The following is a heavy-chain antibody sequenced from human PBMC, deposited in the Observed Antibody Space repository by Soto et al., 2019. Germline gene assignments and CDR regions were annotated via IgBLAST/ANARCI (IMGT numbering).Heavy chain of an antibody. D-gene: IGHD6-19*01. CDR3: ARDSGPSSGWYWFDP. Sequence: ASVKVSCKASGYTFTSYGTSWVRQAPGQGLEWMGWISAYNGNTNYAQRLQGRVTMTTDTSTSTAYMELRSLRSDDTAVYYCARDSGPSSGWYWFDPWGQGTLVTVSS. CDR2: ISAYNGNT. V-gene: IGHV1-18*01. J-gene: IGHJ5*02. CDR1: GYTFTSYG.